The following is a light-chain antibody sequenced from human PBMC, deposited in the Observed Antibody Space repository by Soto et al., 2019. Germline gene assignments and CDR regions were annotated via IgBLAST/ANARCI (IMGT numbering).Light chain of an antibody. J-gene: IGKJ1*01. CDR1: QSVTSTH. CDR3: QQYGSSPWT. Sequence: EIVLTQSPGTLSLSPGERATLSCRASQSVTSTHLAWYQQKPGQAPRLLIYGASSRATGIPDRFSGSGSGTGFTLTISRLEPEDLAVYYCQQYGSSPWTFGQGTKVDI. CDR2: GAS. V-gene: IGKV3-20*01.